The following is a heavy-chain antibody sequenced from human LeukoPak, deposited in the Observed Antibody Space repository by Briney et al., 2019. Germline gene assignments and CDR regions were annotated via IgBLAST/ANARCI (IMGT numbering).Heavy chain of an antibody. D-gene: IGHD2-2*01. J-gene: IGHJ4*02. CDR1: GGSISSYH. Sequence: SETLSLTCTVSGGSISSYHWSWIRQPAGKGLEWIGRIYTSGSTNYNPSLKSRVTMSVDTSTNQFSLKLSSVTAADTAVYYCAGVVPAANAGSYVDYWGQGTLVTVSS. CDR2: IYTSGST. CDR3: AGVVPAANAGSYVDY. V-gene: IGHV4-4*07.